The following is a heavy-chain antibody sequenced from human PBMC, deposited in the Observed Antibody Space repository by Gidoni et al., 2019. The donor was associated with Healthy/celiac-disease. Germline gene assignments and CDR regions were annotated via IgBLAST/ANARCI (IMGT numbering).Heavy chain of an antibody. D-gene: IGHD2-2*01. Sequence: QLQLQDSGPGLVTPSETLSLTCTVSGGSISSSSSYWGWIRQPPGKRLEWVGSIYYSGSTYYHPYLKSRVTISVETSKNQFSQKLSSVTAADTAVYYCARHVRTSSIFDYWGQGTLVTVSS. CDR3: ARHVRTSSIFDY. CDR1: GGSISSSSSY. CDR2: IYYSGST. J-gene: IGHJ4*02. V-gene: IGHV4-39*01.